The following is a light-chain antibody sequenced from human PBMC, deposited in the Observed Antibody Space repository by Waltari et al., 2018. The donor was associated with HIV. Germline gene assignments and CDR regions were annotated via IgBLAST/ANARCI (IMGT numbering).Light chain of an antibody. V-gene: IGLV3-1*01. J-gene: IGLJ1*01. Sequence: SYDLTQPPSVSVSPGHTASISCFGHRLGQKYTCWYQQKPGQPPVVIIYQDTKRPSGIPERFSGSNSGSTATLTITGTQAVDEADYYCQTWDSNTAVFGTGTKVTV. CDR1: RLGQKY. CDR2: QDT. CDR3: QTWDSNTAV.